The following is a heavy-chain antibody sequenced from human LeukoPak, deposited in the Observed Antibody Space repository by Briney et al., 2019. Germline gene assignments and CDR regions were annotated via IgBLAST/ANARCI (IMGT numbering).Heavy chain of an antibody. D-gene: IGHD6-13*01. J-gene: IGHJ4*02. CDR1: GFPFSNYW. Sequence: PGGSLRLSCAASGFPFSNYWMHWVRQAPRKGLVWVSRVNSDGSTTNYADSVKGRFTISRDNAENTLYMRMNSLRPEDTAVYYCARGYYSSSRFDSWGQGTLVTVSS. V-gene: IGHV3-74*01. CDR3: ARGYYSSSRFDS. CDR2: VNSDGSTT.